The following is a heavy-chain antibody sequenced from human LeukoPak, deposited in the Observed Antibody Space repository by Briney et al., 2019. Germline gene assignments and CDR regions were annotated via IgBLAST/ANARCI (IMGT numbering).Heavy chain of an antibody. V-gene: IGHV3-23*01. Sequence: GGSLRLSCAASGFSFRSYAMSWVRQAPGEGLEWVSAVSRSGDDTYYADSVRGRFTVSRDNSRNTLYLHMSSLRAEDTAVYYCAKEEGTNCGGDCYYYMDVWGKGTTVTVSS. CDR1: GFSFRSYA. CDR2: VSRSGDDT. D-gene: IGHD2-21*01. CDR3: AKEEGTNCGGDCYYYMDV. J-gene: IGHJ6*03.